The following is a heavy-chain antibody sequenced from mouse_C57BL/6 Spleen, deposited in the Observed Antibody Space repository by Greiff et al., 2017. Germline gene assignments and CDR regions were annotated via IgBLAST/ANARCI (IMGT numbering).Heavy chain of an antibody. CDR3: ARSPYYYGSSPYYAMDY. CDR2: IYWDDDK. V-gene: IGHV8-12*01. J-gene: IGHJ4*01. D-gene: IGHD1-1*01. Sequence: ESGPGILQSSQTLSLTCSFSGFSLSTSGMGVSWIRQPSGKGLEWLAHIYWDDDKRYNPSLKSRLTISKDTSRNQVFLKITSVDTADTATYYCARSPYYYGSSPYYAMDYWGQGTSVTVSS. CDR1: GFSLSTSGMG.